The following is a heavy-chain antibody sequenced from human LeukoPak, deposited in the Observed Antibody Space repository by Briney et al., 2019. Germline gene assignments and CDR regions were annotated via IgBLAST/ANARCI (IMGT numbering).Heavy chain of an antibody. CDR1: GFTFSSYW. V-gene: IGHV3-7*03. CDR2: INHNGNVN. J-gene: IGHJ6*02. CDR3: AKGSSGWHYYYYGMDV. Sequence: GGSLRLSCAASGFTFSSYWMNWARQAPGKGLEWVASINHNGNVNYYVDSVKGRFTISRDNAKNSLYLQMSNLRAEDTAVYYCAKGSSGWHYYYYGMDVWGQGTTVTVSS. D-gene: IGHD6-19*01.